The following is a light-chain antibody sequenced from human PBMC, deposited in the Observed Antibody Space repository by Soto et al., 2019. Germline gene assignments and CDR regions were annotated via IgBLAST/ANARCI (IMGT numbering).Light chain of an antibody. J-gene: IGKJ1*01. V-gene: IGKV3-15*01. Sequence: EIVMTQSPATMSVSPGERATISCSTSQSVSSNLAWYQQKPGQAPRLLIYGASTRATGIPARFSGSGSGTEFTLTISSLQSEDFAVYYCQQYNNWPAWTFGQGTKVEIK. CDR2: GAS. CDR3: QQYNNWPAWT. CDR1: QSVSSN.